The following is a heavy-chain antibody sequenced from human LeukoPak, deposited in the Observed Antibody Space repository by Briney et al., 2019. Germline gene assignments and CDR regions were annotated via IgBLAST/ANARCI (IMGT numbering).Heavy chain of an antibody. Sequence: PSETLSLTCTVSDYSISSGYYWGWIRQPPGKGLEWIGSIYHSGSTYYNASLKSQVSISIDTSKNQFSLRLTSVTAADTAVYYCARQTGSGLFILPGGQGTLVTVSS. V-gene: IGHV4-38-2*02. CDR1: DYSISSGYY. D-gene: IGHD3/OR15-3a*01. CDR3: ARQTGSGLFILP. J-gene: IGHJ4*02. CDR2: IYHSGST.